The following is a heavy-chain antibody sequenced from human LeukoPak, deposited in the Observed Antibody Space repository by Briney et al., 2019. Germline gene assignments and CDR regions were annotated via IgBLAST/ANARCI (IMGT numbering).Heavy chain of an antibody. Sequence: GGSLRLSCAASGFTFSSYSMNWVRQAPGKGLEWVSYISSSSSTIYYADSVKGRFTISRDNAKNSLYLQMNSLRAEDTAVYYCAREPSYGSGSYYDYWGQGTLVTVSS. CDR1: GFTFSSYS. V-gene: IGHV3-48*01. CDR2: ISSSSSTI. J-gene: IGHJ4*02. D-gene: IGHD3-10*01. CDR3: AREPSYGSGSYYDY.